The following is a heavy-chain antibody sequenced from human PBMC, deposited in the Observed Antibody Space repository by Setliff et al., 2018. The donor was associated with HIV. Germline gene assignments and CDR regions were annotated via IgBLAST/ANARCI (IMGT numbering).Heavy chain of an antibody. CDR1: GGSISSSSYY. CDR2: IYYSGST. D-gene: IGHD2-15*01. V-gene: IGHV4-39*07. CDR3: ARGHTVVAYWYFDL. Sequence: SETLSLTCTVSGGSISSSSYYWGWIRQPPGKGLEWIGSIYYSGSTYYNPSLKSRFNISVDTSKNKFSLKLRSVTAADTAVYYCARGHTVVAYWYFDLWGRGTLVTVSS. J-gene: IGHJ2*01.